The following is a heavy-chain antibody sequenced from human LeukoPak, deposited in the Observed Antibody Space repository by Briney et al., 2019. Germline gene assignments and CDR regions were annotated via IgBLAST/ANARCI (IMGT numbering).Heavy chain of an antibody. V-gene: IGHV4-31*01. J-gene: IGHJ4*02. CDR3: ASGYRWFDY. CDR2: IYYSGST. D-gene: IGHD5-18*01. CDR1: GGSISGGPYY. Sequence: PSETLSLTCTVSGGSISGGPYYWSWIRQHPGKGLEWIGYIYYSGSTYYNPSLKSQVTMPVDTSKNQFSLRLSSVTVADTAVYYCASGYRWFDYWGQGTLVTVSS.